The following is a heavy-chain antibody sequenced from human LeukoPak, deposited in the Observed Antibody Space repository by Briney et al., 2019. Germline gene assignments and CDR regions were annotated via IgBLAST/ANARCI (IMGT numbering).Heavy chain of an antibody. V-gene: IGHV5-51*01. CDR1: GYSFSNYW. Sequence: GESLKISCKGFGYSFSNYWIAWVRQMPEKGLEWMGIIYPGDSNTRYSPSFQGQVTISADKSINTAYVQWSSLKASDTATYYCARQGSGVVYWGQGTLVTVSS. J-gene: IGHJ4*02. CDR2: IYPGDSNT. D-gene: IGHD2-15*01. CDR3: ARQGSGVVY.